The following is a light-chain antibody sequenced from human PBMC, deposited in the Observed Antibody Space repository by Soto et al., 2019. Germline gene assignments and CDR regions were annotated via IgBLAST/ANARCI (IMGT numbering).Light chain of an antibody. CDR2: GAS. J-gene: IGKJ4*01. CDR1: QSVSSSY. V-gene: IGKV3-20*01. CDR3: EQYDKSIT. Sequence: EIVLTQSPGTLSFSPGERATLSCRASQSVSSSYLAWYQQKPGQAPRLLIYGASSRATGIPDRFSGSGSGTDFTLTINRLEPEDFAVYYCEQYDKSITFGGGTKVDIK.